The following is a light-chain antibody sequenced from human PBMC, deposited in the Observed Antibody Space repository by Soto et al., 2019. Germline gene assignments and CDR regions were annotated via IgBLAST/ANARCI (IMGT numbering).Light chain of an antibody. CDR3: KNYDYSLWT. CDR1: QRVRSSY. J-gene: IGKJ1*01. CDR2: GAS. V-gene: IGKV3-20*01. Sequence: EIVLTQSPGTLSLSPGERATLSCRASQRVRSSYLVWYKHKPGQAPRLLIYGASSRAHGITDRFSGSGSGTDLTLTTTKLDPDDRAVYNWKNYDYSLWTFGRGTKVQIK.